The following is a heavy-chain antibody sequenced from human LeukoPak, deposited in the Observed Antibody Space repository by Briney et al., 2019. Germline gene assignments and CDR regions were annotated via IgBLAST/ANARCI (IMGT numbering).Heavy chain of an antibody. CDR3: AKDLRWIQLWLFDY. J-gene: IGHJ4*02. D-gene: IGHD5-18*01. Sequence: GGSLRLSCAASGFTFSSYGMHWVRQAPGKGLEWVAVISYDGSNKYYADSVKGRFTISRDNSKNTLYLQMNSLRAEDTAVYYCAKDLRWIQLWLFDYWGQGTLVTVSS. V-gene: IGHV3-30*18. CDR1: GFTFSSYG. CDR2: ISYDGSNK.